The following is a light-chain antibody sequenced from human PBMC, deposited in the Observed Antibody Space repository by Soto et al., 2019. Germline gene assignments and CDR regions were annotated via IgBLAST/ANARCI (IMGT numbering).Light chain of an antibody. CDR3: QQYDNWPQT. Sequence: EIVMTQSPATLSVSPGKRATLSCRASQNVRSNLAWYHQKPGQAPRLLIYGASTRPTGIPGRFSGSGSGTEFTLTISSLQSEDFAIYFCQQYDNWPQTFGQGTKVEIK. J-gene: IGKJ1*01. CDR1: QNVRSN. V-gene: IGKV3-15*01. CDR2: GAS.